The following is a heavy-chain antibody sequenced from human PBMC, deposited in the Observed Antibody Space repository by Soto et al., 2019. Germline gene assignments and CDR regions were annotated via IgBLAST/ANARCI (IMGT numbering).Heavy chain of an antibody. V-gene: IGHV1-2*02. CDR1: GYTFTGYY. J-gene: IGHJ6*02. Sequence: GASVKVSCKASGYTFTGYYMHRVRQAPGQGLEWMGWINPNSGGTNYAQKFQGRVTMTRDTSISTAYMELSRLRSDDTAVYYCATRGYSGYDFLYYYYGMDVWGQGTTVTVSS. D-gene: IGHD5-12*01. CDR2: INPNSGGT. CDR3: ATRGYSGYDFLYYYYGMDV.